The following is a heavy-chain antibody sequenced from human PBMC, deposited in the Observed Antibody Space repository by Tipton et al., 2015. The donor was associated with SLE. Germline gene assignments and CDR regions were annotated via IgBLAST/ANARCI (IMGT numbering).Heavy chain of an antibody. CDR1: GGSISSSSYY. V-gene: IGHV4-39*01. D-gene: IGHD6-25*01. CDR2: IYYSGST. J-gene: IGHJ4*02. CDR3: ARVPHTYSSDLLRFFHLDY. Sequence: TLSLTCTVSGGSISSSSYYWGWIRQPPGKGLEWIGSIYYSGSTYYNPSLKSRVTISVDTSKNQFSLKLNSLTAADTAVYYRARVPHTYSSDLLRFFHLDYWGQGTLVTVSS.